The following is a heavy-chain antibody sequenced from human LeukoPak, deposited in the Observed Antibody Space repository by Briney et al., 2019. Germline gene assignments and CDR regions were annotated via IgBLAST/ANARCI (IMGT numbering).Heavy chain of an antibody. J-gene: IGHJ6*02. CDR3: ARAVFQYCSGGSCYSRNYYGVDV. CDR1: GDSVSSGSHY. D-gene: IGHD2-15*01. CDR2: IYSSGSP. V-gene: IGHV4-61*01. Sequence: SETLSLTCTVSGDSVSSGSHYWSWIRQPPGKGLEWIGYIYSSGSPNYSPSLKSRVTISVDTSKNQFSLDLSSVTAADTAVYYCARAVFQYCSGGSCYSRNYYGVDVWGRGTTVTVSS.